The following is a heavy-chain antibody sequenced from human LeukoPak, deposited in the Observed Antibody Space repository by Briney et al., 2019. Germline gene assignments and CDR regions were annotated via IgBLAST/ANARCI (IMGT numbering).Heavy chain of an antibody. CDR1: GVSFDDYY. D-gene: IGHD4-17*01. Sequence: PSETLSLTCAVSGVSFDDYYWSWVRQTPGKGLEWIGEINHSGHTNDSPSLKSRVTLSIDTSRKQFSLNLRSVTVADAGIYYCTRMTTGHDYWGQGTLVTVSS. CDR3: TRMTTGHDY. CDR2: INHSGHT. V-gene: IGHV4-34*01. J-gene: IGHJ4*02.